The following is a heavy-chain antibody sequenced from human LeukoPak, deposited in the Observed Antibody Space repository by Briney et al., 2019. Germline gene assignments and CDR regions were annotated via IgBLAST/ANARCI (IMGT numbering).Heavy chain of an antibody. CDR3: TTQLVVTASMLFDY. CDR1: GFSFSNAW. J-gene: IGHJ4*02. V-gene: IGHV3-15*01. D-gene: IGHD2-21*02. CDR2: IKSKTDGGTT. Sequence: GGSLRLSCAASGFSFSNAWMSWVRQAPGKGLEWVGRIKSKTDGGTTDYAAPVKGRFTISRDDSKTTLFLQMNSLKTEDTAVYYCTTQLVVTASMLFDYWGQGTLVTVSS.